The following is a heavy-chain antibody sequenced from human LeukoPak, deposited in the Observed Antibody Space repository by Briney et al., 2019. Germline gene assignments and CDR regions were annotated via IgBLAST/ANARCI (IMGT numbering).Heavy chain of an antibody. CDR2: IKQDGSEK. CDR3: ARGSPLGYCSGGSCYGGFDY. CDR1: GFTFSSYW. D-gene: IGHD2-15*01. V-gene: IGHV3-7*01. Sequence: PGGSLRLSCAASGFTFSSYWMSWVRQAPGKGLEWVANIKQDGSEKYYVDSVKGRFTISRDNAKNSLYLQMNSLRAEGTAVYYCARGSPLGYCSGGSCYGGFDYWGQGTLVTVSS. J-gene: IGHJ4*02.